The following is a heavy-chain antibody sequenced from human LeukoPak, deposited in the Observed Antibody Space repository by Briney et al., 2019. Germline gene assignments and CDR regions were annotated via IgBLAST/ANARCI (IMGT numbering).Heavy chain of an antibody. V-gene: IGHV3-21*01. J-gene: IGHJ6*02. Sequence: GGSLRLSCAASVGTSRSDSMNCGRQAPGKGLEWVSSISSSSSDIYYADSVKGRFTISRANAKNSLYLQMNSLRAEDTAVYYCSRYLQYYGSSGLYYYGMEVWAREPTVTVSS. CDR1: VGTSRSDS. CDR3: SRYLQYYGSSGLYYYGMEV. CDR2: ISSSSSDI. D-gene: IGHD3-22*01.